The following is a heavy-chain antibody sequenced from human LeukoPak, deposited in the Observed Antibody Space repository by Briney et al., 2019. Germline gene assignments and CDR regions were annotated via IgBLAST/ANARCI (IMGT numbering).Heavy chain of an antibody. Sequence: ASVKVSCKASGYTFTGYFLHWVRQAPGQGLEWMGRINPNSGGTKYAHKFQGRVTMTRDTSISKAYMELSRLRSDDKAVYYCARESYGLSLNYWGQGTLVTVSS. CDR2: INPNSGGT. CDR3: ARESYGLSLNY. CDR1: GYTFTGYF. D-gene: IGHD5-18*01. J-gene: IGHJ4*02. V-gene: IGHV1-2*06.